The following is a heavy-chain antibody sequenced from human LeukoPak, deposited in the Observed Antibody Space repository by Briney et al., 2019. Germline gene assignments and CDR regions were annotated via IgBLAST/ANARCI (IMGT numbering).Heavy chain of an antibody. Sequence: ASVKVSCKASGYTFTSYAISWVRQAPGQGLEWMGGIIPIFGTANYAQKFQGRVTITADKSTSTAYMELSSLRSEDTAVYYCARVQWPLSVSGWFDPWGQGTLVTVSS. V-gene: IGHV1-69*06. CDR2: IIPIFGTA. CDR1: GYTFTSYA. D-gene: IGHD6-19*01. J-gene: IGHJ5*02. CDR3: ARVQWPLSVSGWFDP.